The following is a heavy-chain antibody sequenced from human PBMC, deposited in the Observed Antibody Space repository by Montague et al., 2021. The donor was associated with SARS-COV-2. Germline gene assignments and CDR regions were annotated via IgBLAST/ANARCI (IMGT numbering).Heavy chain of an antibody. CDR1: GGSIITGSNFY. D-gene: IGHD3-22*01. V-gene: IGHV4-61*02. Sequence: TLSLTCAVSGGSIITGSNFYWGWIRQSAGKGLEWIGRIHSSGGTNYKPSLKRRLTMLVDSSANQFSLKLTSVTAADTAVYYCARDSYDSTGLNWSDPWGQGLLVTVSS. CDR2: IHSSGGT. CDR3: ARDSYDSTGLNWSDP. J-gene: IGHJ5*02.